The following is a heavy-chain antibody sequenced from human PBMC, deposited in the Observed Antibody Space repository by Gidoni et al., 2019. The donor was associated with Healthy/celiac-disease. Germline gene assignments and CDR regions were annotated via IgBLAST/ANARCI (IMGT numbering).Heavy chain of an antibody. V-gene: IGHV3-21*01. J-gene: IGHJ4*02. CDR1: GFTFSSYS. D-gene: IGHD3-10*01. CDR3: ARDSGFGEFTIDY. CDR2: ISSSSSYI. Sequence: EVQLVESGGGLVKPGASLRLSCAASGFTFSSYSMNWVRQAPGKGLEWVSSISSSSSYIYYADSVKGRFTISRDNAKNSLYLQMNSLRAEDTAVYYCARDSGFGEFTIDYWGQGTLVTVSS.